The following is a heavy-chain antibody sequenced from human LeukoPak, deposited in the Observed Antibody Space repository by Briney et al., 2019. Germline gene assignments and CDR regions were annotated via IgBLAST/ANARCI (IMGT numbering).Heavy chain of an antibody. D-gene: IGHD3-3*01. J-gene: IGHJ4*02. CDR1: GFTFDDYA. V-gene: IGHV3-9*01. CDR2: ISWNSGSK. CDR3: ASWAGNTQSDSWSGPFDY. Sequence: GGSLRLSCAASGFTFDDYAMHWVRQAPGKGREWVSGISWNSGSKGYADSVKGRFTISRDNAKNSLYLQMSSLRVEDTAVYYCASWAGNTQSDSWSGPFDYWGQGSLVTVSS.